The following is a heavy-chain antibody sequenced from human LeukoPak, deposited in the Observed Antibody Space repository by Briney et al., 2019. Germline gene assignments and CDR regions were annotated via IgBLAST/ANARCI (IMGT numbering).Heavy chain of an antibody. J-gene: IGHJ6*03. CDR2: IYKNAIT. D-gene: IGHD3-10*01. CDR1: GFTVSSNY. Sequence: GGSLRLSCAASGFTVSSNYMTWVRQAPGKGLEWVSVIYKNAITYYADTVKGRFTISRDNSKNTLYLQMNSLGADDTAVYYCARSLRVRGVPDYMDVWGKGTTATISS. V-gene: IGHV3-53*01. CDR3: ARSLRVRGVPDYMDV.